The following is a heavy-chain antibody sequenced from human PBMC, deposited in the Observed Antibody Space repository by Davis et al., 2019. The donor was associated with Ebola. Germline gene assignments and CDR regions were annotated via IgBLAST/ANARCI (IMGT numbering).Heavy chain of an antibody. CDR3: ARVSGVPVYCSGGSCYNWLDP. J-gene: IGHJ5*02. CDR1: EYTFTGYY. D-gene: IGHD2-15*01. V-gene: IGHV1-2*06. Sequence: ASVKVSCKASEYTFTGYYMHWVRQAPGQGLEWMGRINPNSGGTNYAQKFQGRVTMTRDTSIRTAYMELSRLRSDDTAVYYCARVSGVPVYCSGGSCYNWLDPWGQGTLVTVSS. CDR2: INPNSGGT.